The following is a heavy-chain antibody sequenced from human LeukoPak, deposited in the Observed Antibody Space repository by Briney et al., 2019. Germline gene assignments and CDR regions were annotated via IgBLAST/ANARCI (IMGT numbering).Heavy chain of an antibody. CDR3: AKDRVFRGAFFDY. J-gene: IGHJ4*02. D-gene: IGHD3-10*01. V-gene: IGHV3-23*01. CDR2: ISGSDGRT. CDR1: GFTFSNYA. Sequence: GGSLRLSCAASGFTFSNYAMNWVRQAPGKGLEWVSAISGSDGRTYYADSVKGRFTITRDNSKNTLYLQMNSLRAEDTAVFYCAKDRVFRGAFFDYWGQETLVTVSS.